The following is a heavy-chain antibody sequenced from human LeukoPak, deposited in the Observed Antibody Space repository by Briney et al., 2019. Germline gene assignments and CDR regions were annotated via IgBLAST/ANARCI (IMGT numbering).Heavy chain of an antibody. J-gene: IGHJ5*02. CDR1: GYDFPSYW. V-gene: IGHV5-51*01. D-gene: IGHD3-3*01. Sequence: GESLEISCKGSGYDFPSYWIGWVRQMPGKGLEGMAIIYPGDADVRYSPPPQGQVTISADKSISTAYLQCSSMKASDTAMYYCARLVGRFLEWLWFDPWGQGTLVTVSS. CDR3: ARLVGRFLEWLWFDP. CDR2: IYPGDADV.